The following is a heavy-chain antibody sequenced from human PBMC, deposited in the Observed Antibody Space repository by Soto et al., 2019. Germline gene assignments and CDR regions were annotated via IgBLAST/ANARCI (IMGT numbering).Heavy chain of an antibody. Sequence: EVQLVESGGGLVKPGESLRLSCAASGFTFYSFSMNWVRQAAGRGPEWVSSIDTTSNYRYYADSVRGRFTISRNNAKDSLYLQMYRLRAEDTSVYYSVRDIGQYPRSGYMDVWGRGTTVTVSS. CDR2: IDTTSNYR. J-gene: IGHJ6*04. D-gene: IGHD2-15*01. V-gene: IGHV3-21*01. CDR3: VRDIGQYPRSGYMDV. CDR1: GFTFYSFS.